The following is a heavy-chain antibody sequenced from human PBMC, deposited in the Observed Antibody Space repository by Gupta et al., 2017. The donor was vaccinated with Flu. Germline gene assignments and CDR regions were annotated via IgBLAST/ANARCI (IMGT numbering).Heavy chain of an antibody. CDR3: VRSQGEVDSVVY. CDR2: LNEEGGIR. Sequence: EVQLVESGGGVIQSGRSVRLSCEASGFSVTNYWMQWVRQSPGKGLVWVARLNEEGGIRNYADFVKGRFSISVDRGKNTMYLEMTNVRVEDRGLYYCVRSQGEVDSVVYWGQGTLVTVSS. D-gene: IGHD4-23*01. J-gene: IGHJ4*02. CDR1: GFSVTNYW. V-gene: IGHV3-74*01.